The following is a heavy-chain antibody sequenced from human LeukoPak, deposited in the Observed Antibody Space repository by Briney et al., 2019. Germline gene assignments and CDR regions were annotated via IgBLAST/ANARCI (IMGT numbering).Heavy chain of an antibody. J-gene: IGHJ6*02. CDR3: AKIACSSTSCYRNYYYNMDV. D-gene: IGHD2-2*02. CDR1: GFTFSNYG. Sequence: PGGSLRLSCAASGFTFSNYGMHWVRQAPGKGLEWVTFISYDESSKYYADSVKGRFTISRDNSKNTLYLQMNSLRAEDTAVYYCAKIACSSTSCYRNYYYNMDVWGQGTTVTVS. V-gene: IGHV3-30*18. CDR2: ISYDESSK.